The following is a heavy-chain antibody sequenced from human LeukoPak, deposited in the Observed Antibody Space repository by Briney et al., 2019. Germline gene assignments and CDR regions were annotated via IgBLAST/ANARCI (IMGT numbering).Heavy chain of an antibody. CDR3: VGEVSGGFER. V-gene: IGHV1-2*02. CDR2: MNTNDGGI. D-gene: IGHD2-8*01. CDR1: GHGFTGYH. Sequence: GASVKVSCKASGHGFTGYHIHWVRQAPGQGLEGMAWMNTNDGGISYAQRIQGRVIVTRDKSTNTAYVELRDLRFDDTAIYYCVGEVSGGFERWGQGSPVTVSS. J-gene: IGHJ5*02.